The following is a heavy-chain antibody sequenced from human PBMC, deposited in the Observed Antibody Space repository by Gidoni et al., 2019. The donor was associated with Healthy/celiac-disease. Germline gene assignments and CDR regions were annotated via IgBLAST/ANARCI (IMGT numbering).Heavy chain of an antibody. CDR1: CFPFDDSA. D-gene: IGHD5-18*01. V-gene: IGHV3-9*01. J-gene: IGHJ3*02. Sequence: EVQLVESWGGLVQPGRSLGLSSAASCFPFDDSAMHWVRQAPGKGLEWVSGIGGNRGSIGYADSVKGRFTISRDNAKNSLYLQMNSLRAEDTALYYCAKGGYSYAGAFDIWGQGTMVTVSS. CDR3: AKGGYSYAGAFDI. CDR2: IGGNRGSI.